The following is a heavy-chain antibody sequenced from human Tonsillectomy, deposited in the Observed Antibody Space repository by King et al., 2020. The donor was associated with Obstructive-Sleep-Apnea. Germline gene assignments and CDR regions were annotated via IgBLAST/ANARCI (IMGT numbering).Heavy chain of an antibody. CDR2: ISSNGSNI. CDR1: GFTFKSYK. CDR3: ARGVDY. D-gene: IGHD3-3*01. V-gene: IGHV3-48*03. J-gene: IGHJ4*02. Sequence: VQLVESGGGLVQPGGSLRLSCVASGFTFKSYKMNWVRQAPGEGLEWVSYISSNGSNIYYADSVKGRFTISRANAENSLYLQMNSLRAVDTAVYYCARGVDYWGQGTLVTVSS.